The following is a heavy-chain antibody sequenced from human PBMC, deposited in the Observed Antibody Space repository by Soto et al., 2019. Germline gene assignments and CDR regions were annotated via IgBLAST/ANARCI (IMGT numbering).Heavy chain of an antibody. CDR2: MNPNSGNT. V-gene: IGHV1-8*01. J-gene: IGHJ6*02. Sequence: QVQLVQSGAEVKKPGASVKVSCKASGYTFTSYDINWVRQATGQGLEWMGWMNPNSGNTGYAQKFQGRVTMTRNTSISTADRELSSLRPEDTAVYYCARWPDGYYYYGMDVWGQGTTVTVSS. CDR1: GYTFTSYD. CDR3: ARWPDGYYYYGMDV.